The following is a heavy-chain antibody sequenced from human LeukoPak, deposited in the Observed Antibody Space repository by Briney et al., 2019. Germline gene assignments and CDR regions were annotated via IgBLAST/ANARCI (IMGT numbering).Heavy chain of an antibody. V-gene: IGHV4-59*01. Sequence: SETLSLTCTVSGGSISSYYWSWIRQPPGKGLEWIGYIYYSGNTNYNPSLKSRVTISVDTSKNQFSLKLSSVTSADTAVYYCARALASESGFDYWGKGTLVTVSS. J-gene: IGHJ4*02. CDR1: GGSISSYY. CDR2: IYYSGNT. D-gene: IGHD2-15*01. CDR3: ARALASESGFDY.